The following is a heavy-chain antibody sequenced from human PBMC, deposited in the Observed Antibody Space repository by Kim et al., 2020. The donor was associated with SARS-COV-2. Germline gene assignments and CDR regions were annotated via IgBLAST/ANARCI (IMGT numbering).Heavy chain of an antibody. CDR3: ARDNLWAFDI. D-gene: IGHD2-21*01. J-gene: IGHJ3*02. CDR1: GFTFSQSS. Sequence: GGSLRLSCEASGFTFSQSSMNWIRQAPGKGLQWISYIRGSAIFYADSVQGRFTISRDDARLSLYLEMTSLRDEDTAVYYCARDNLWAFDIWGQGALVTVS. CDR2: IRGSAI. V-gene: IGHV3-48*02.